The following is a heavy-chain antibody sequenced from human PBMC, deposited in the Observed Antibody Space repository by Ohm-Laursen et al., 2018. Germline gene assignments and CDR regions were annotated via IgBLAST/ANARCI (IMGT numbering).Heavy chain of an antibody. Sequence: ASVKVSCKASGYTFTGYYMHWVRQAPGQGLEWMGWINPNSGDTDYAQKFQGRVTMTRDTSISTAYMELSRLRSDDTAVYYCAKDEGTSSSPGYWGQGTLVTVSS. CDR3: AKDEGTSSSPGY. CDR2: INPNSGDT. J-gene: IGHJ4*02. V-gene: IGHV1-2*02. CDR1: GYTFTGYY. D-gene: IGHD6-6*01.